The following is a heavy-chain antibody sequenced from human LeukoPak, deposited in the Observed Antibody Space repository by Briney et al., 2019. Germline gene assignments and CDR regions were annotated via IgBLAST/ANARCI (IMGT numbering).Heavy chain of an antibody. CDR1: GFSFSSYG. V-gene: IGHV3-33*01. CDR2: IWSDGSKK. CDR3: ARRLLGTNGFDI. Sequence: GGSLSLSCAASGFSFSSYGMQWVRQAPGKGLEWVAVIWSDGSKKNYANSVKGRVTISRDNSKNTLYLQMNSLRADETAVYYCARRLLGTNGFDIWGQGTVVTVSS. J-gene: IGHJ3*02. D-gene: IGHD1-14*01.